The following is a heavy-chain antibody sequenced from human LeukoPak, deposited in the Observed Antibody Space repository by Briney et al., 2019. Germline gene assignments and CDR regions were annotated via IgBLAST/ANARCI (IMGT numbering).Heavy chain of an antibody. CDR2: INHSGST. Sequence: ASETLSLTCAVYGGSFSGYYWSWIRQPPGKGLEWIGEINHSGSTNYNPSLKSRVTISVDTSKNQFSLKLSSVSAADTAVYYCARSSGYLFDPWGQGILVTVSS. CDR1: GGSFSGYY. D-gene: IGHD3-22*01. V-gene: IGHV4-34*01. J-gene: IGHJ5*02. CDR3: ARSSGYLFDP.